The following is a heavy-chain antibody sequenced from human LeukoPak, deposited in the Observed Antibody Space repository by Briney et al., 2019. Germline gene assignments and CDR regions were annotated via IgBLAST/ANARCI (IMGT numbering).Heavy chain of an antibody. CDR2: FYYTGST. D-gene: IGHD6-19*01. Sequence: SETLSLTCTVSGGSVNSGSNYWGWFRQPPGKGLEWIGSFYYTGSTYYSPSLKSRVTISADTSRNQFSLKLSSVTAADTAVYYCARAKPGIAVAGTSNWFDPWGQGTLVTVSS. J-gene: IGHJ5*02. CDR3: ARAKPGIAVAGTSNWFDP. V-gene: IGHV4-39*01. CDR1: GGSVNSGSNY.